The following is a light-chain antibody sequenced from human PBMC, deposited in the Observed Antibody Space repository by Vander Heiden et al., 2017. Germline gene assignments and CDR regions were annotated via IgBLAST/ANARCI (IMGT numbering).Light chain of an antibody. CDR3: QQYGSSPVH. V-gene: IGKV3-20*01. Sequence: EIVLTQSPGTVSLSPGERATLSCRARPNINTYLAWYQHRPGQAPRLLIYGASSRATGIPDRFSGSGSGTDFTLTISRLEPEDFAVYYCQQYGSSPVHFGQGTKLEIK. CDR2: GAS. J-gene: IGKJ2*01. CDR1: PNINTY.